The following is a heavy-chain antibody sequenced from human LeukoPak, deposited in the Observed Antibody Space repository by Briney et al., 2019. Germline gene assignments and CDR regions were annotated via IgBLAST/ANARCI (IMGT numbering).Heavy chain of an antibody. CDR1: GFTFSSYG. D-gene: IGHD4-11*01. CDR2: IWYDRSNK. CDR3: ARGSYSNSVDY. J-gene: IGHJ4*02. V-gene: IGHV3-33*01. Sequence: GGSLRLSCAASGFTFSSYGMHWVRQAPGKGLEWVAVIWYDRSNKYYADSVKGRFTISRDNSKNTLYLQMNSLRAEDTAVYYCARGSYSNSVDYWGQGTLVTVSS.